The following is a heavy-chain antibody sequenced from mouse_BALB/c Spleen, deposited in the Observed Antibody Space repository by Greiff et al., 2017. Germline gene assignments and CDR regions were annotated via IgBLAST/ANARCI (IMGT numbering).Heavy chain of an antibody. CDR3: TRFYYDYDEAMDY. Sequence: VKLMESGAKLVKPGASVKLSCKASGYTFTSYYMYWVKQRPGQGLEWIGEINPSNGGTNFNEKFKSKATLTVDKSSSTAYMQLSSLTSEDSAVYYCTRFYYDYDEAMDYWGQGTSVTVSS. CDR1: GYTFTSYY. CDR2: INPSNGGT. D-gene: IGHD2-4*01. V-gene: IGHV1S81*02. J-gene: IGHJ4*01.